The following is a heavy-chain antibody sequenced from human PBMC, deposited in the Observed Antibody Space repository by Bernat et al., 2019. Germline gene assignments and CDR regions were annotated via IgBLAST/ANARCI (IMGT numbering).Heavy chain of an antibody. D-gene: IGHD1-26*01. CDR1: GFTFSSYE. CDR3: TREKLGYNYYYMDV. V-gene: IGHV3-49*04. CDR2: IRSKAYGGTT. J-gene: IGHJ6*03. Sequence: EVQLVESGGGLVQPGGSLRLSCAASGFTFSSYEMNWVRQAPGKGLEWVSFIRSKAYGGTTEYAASVKGRFTISRDDSKSIAYLQMNSLETEDTAVYYCTREKLGYNYYYMDVWGKGTTVTVSS.